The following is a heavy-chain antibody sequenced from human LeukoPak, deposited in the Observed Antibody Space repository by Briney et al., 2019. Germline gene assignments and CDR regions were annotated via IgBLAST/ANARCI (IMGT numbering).Heavy chain of an antibody. Sequence: GGSLRLSCAASGFTFSSYSMNWVRQAPGKGLEWVSSITNSGRYIYYADSVKGRFTISRDNSENSLYLQVDSLTAEDTAVYYCTRKGSQWDFLVDYWGQGTRVAVSP. CDR2: ITNSGRYI. D-gene: IGHD2/OR15-2a*01. J-gene: IGHJ4*02. V-gene: IGHV3-21*01. CDR3: TRKGSQWDFLVDY. CDR1: GFTFSSYS.